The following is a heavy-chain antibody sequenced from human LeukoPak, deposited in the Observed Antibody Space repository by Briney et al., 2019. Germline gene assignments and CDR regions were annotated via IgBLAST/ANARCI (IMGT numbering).Heavy chain of an antibody. CDR3: ARDPCGGNRVDY. V-gene: IGHV4-39*07. CDR2: INHSGST. Sequence: SETLSLTCTVSGGSISSGGYYWSWIRQPPGKGLEWIGEINHSGSTNYNPSLKSRVTISVDTSKNQFSLKLSSVTAADTAVYYCARDPCGGNRVDYWGQGTLVTVSS. J-gene: IGHJ4*02. D-gene: IGHD4-23*01. CDR1: GGSISSGGYY.